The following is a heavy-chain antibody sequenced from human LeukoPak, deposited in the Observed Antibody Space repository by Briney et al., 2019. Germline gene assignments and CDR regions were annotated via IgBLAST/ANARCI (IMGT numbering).Heavy chain of an antibody. CDR2: IIPIFGTA. CDR1: GGTFSSYA. V-gene: IGHV1-69*05. D-gene: IGHD1-26*01. CDR3: ARGPLGVPNIGWFDP. Sequence: ASVKVPCKASGGTFSSYAISWVRQAPGQGLEWMGGIIPIFGTANYAQKFQGRVTITTDESTSTAYMELSSLRSEDTAVYYCARGPLGVPNIGWFDPWGQGTLVTVSS. J-gene: IGHJ5*02.